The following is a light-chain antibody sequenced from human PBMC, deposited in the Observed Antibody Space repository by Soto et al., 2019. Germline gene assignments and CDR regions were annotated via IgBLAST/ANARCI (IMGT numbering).Light chain of an antibody. Sequence: VLPQSPGTLSLSPGERATLSCRASQTVRNNYLAWYQQKPGQAPRLLIYDASSRATGIPDRCSGGGSGTDFTLTISRLEPEDFAVYYCQQFSSYPLTFGGGTKVDIK. J-gene: IGKJ4*01. V-gene: IGKV3-20*01. CDR3: QQFSSYPLT. CDR2: DAS. CDR1: QTVRNNY.